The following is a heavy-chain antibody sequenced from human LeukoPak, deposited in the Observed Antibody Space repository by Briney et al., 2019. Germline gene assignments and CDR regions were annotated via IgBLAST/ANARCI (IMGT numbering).Heavy chain of an antibody. V-gene: IGHV3-30*02. J-gene: IGHJ6*02. CDR2: LGANGGNK. CDR1: GFSVSSFG. D-gene: IGHD2-2*01. Sequence: GGSLRLSCVASGFSVSSFGVHWVRQAPGKGLKWVAVLGANGGNKYYADSVEGRFTISRDNSKNTVYLQMNSLGPEDTGVYYCTKDRPAAMSGGGMDVWGQGTTVTVSS. CDR3: TKDRPAAMSGGGMDV.